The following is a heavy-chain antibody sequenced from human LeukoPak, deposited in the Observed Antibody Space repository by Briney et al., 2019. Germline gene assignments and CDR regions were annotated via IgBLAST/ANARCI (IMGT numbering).Heavy chain of an antibody. J-gene: IGHJ4*02. V-gene: IGHV4-34*01. CDR3: ARRDYGGNPPGY. D-gene: IGHD4-23*01. CDR2: INHSGST. CDR1: GGSFSGYY. Sequence: SETLSLTCAVYGGSFSGYYWSWLRQPPGKGLEWIGEINHSGSTNYNPSLKSRVTISVDTSKNQFSLKLSSVTAADTAVYYCARRDYGGNPPGYWGQGTLVTVSS.